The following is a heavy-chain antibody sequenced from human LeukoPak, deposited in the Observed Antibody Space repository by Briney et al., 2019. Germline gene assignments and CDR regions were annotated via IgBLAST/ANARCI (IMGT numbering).Heavy chain of an antibody. D-gene: IGHD2-15*01. V-gene: IGHV1-2*02. CDR1: GYTFTGYY. CDR2: INPSSGGT. Sequence: ASVTVSCKASGYTFTGYYMHWVRQAPGQGLEWMGWINPSSGGTNYAQNFQGRVTMTSDTSISTAYMELIRLRSDDTAVYYCAREGDCSGGSCLTDAFDIWGQGTMVTVSS. CDR3: AREGDCSGGSCLTDAFDI. J-gene: IGHJ3*02.